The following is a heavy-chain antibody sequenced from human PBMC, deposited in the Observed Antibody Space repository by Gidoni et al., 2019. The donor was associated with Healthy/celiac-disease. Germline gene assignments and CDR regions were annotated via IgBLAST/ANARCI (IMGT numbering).Heavy chain of an antibody. CDR1: GFTFRSDS. D-gene: IGHD3-3*01. J-gene: IGHJ6*02. CDR2: ISSSSSYI. Sequence: EVQLVESGGGLVKPGGSLRLSCAASGFTFRSDSMNWFRQAPGKGLEWVSSISSSSSYIYYADSVKGRFTISRDNAKNSLYLQMNSLRAEDTAVYYCARDKGGDSITIFGVVTDYYGMDVWGQGTTVTVSS. CDR3: ARDKGGDSITIFGVVTDYYGMDV. V-gene: IGHV3-21*01.